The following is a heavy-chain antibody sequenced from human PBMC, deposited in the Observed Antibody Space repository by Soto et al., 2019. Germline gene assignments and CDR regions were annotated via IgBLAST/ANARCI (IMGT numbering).Heavy chain of an antibody. CDR1: GFTFSDYD. Sequence: ATGFTFSDYDMRWIRQAPGKGLEWVSYISTSGSTIYYADSVKGRFTISRDNAKKALYLQMNSLRAGDTAVYYCAGNGGTFDPWGKGTLVTFSS. D-gene: IGHD7-27*01. CDR3: AGNGGTFDP. J-gene: IGHJ5*02. V-gene: IGHV3-11*01. CDR2: ISTSGSTI.